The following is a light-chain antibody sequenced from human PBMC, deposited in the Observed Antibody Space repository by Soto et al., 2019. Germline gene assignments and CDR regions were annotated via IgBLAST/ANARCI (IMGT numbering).Light chain of an antibody. V-gene: IGLV2-14*01. J-gene: IGLJ1*01. CDR1: SSNVGGYNY. CDR3: RSYTSSSTLYV. CDR2: DVS. Sequence: QSALTQPASVSGSPGQSITISCTGTSSNVGGYNYVSWYQQHPGKAPKLMIYDVSNRPSGVSNRFSGSKSGNTASLTISGIQTEDEADYYCRSYTSSSTLYVFGTGTKVTFL.